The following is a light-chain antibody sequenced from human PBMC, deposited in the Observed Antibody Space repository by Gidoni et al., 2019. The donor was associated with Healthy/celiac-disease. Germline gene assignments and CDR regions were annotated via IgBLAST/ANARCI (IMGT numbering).Light chain of an antibody. J-gene: IGKJ2*01. CDR2: AAS. CDR3: QQSYSIT. V-gene: IGKV1-39*01. Sequence: DIQMTQSPSSLSASVGDRVTITCRASQSISSYLNWYQQKPGKAPKLLIYAASSLQSGVPSRFSSSGSGTDFTLTISSLQPEDFANYYSQQSYSITFGQGTKLEIK. CDR1: QSISSY.